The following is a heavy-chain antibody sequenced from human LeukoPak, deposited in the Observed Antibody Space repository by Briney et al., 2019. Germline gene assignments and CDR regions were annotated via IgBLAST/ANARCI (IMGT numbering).Heavy chain of an antibody. CDR1: GGTFSSYA. J-gene: IGHJ6*03. CDR2: IIPIFGTA. Sequence: SVKVSCKASGGTFSSYAISWVRQAPGQGLEWMGGIIPIFGTANYAQKFQGRVTITTDESTSTAYMELSSLRSEDTAVYYCVRGISSSDDYYYYYYMDVWGKGTTVTVSS. CDR3: VRGISSSDDYYYYYYMDV. D-gene: IGHD6-6*01. V-gene: IGHV1-69*05.